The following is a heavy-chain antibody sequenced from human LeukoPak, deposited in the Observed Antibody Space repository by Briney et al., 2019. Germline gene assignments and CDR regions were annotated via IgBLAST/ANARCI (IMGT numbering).Heavy chain of an antibody. CDR3: ARNLFGELLNTVP. CDR1: GGTFSNYA. CDR2: IIPIFGTA. Sequence: SVKVSCKASGGTFSNYAISWVRQAPGQGLEWMGGIIPIFGTANYAQKFQGRVTIIADKSTSTAYMEVSTLRSEDTAVYYCARNLFGELLNTVPWGQGTLVTVSS. D-gene: IGHD3-10*02. V-gene: IGHV1-69*06. J-gene: IGHJ5*02.